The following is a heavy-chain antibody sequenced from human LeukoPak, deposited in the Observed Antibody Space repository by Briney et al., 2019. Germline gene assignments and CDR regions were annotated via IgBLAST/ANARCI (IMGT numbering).Heavy chain of an antibody. V-gene: IGHV3-23*01. Sequence: GGSLRLSCAASGFTFSNDAMSWVRQAPGQGLEWVSAISSSGDNTYYADSVKGRFTISRDNSKNTLYLQMNSLRAEDTAVYYCAKVGGRILLWFGELTYYGMDVWGQGTTVTVSS. J-gene: IGHJ6*02. CDR3: AKVGGRILLWFGELTYYGMDV. CDR2: ISSSGDNT. D-gene: IGHD3-10*01. CDR1: GFTFSNDA.